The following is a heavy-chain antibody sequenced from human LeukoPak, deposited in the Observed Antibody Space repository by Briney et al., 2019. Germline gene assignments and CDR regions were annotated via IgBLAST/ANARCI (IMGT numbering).Heavy chain of an antibody. CDR3: ARRAGGTVAGTRGGPYYYMDV. CDR2: INHSRST. CDR1: GGSFSGYY. V-gene: IGHV4-34*01. J-gene: IGHJ6*03. D-gene: IGHD6-19*01. Sequence: SETLSLTCAVYGGSFSGYYWSWIRQPPGKGLEWIGEINHSRSTNYNPSLKSRVTISVDTSKNQFSLKLSSVTAADTAVYYCARRAGGTVAGTRGGPYYYMDVWGKGTTVTVSS.